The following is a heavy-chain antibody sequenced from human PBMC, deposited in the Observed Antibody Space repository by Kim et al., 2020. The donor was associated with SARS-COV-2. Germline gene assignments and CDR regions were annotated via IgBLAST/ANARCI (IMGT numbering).Heavy chain of an antibody. CDR3: AKDQRQRWLQFSHLLDALDI. V-gene: IGHV3-64D*06. D-gene: IGHD5-12*01. CDR2: ISSNGGST. J-gene: IGHJ3*02. CDR1: GFTFSSYD. Sequence: GGSLRLSCSASGFTFSSYDMHWVRQAPGKGLEYVSAISSNGGSTYYADSVKGRFTISRDNAKNTLYLQMSSLRAEDTAVYYCAKDQRQRWLQFSHLLDALDIWGQGTMVTVSS.